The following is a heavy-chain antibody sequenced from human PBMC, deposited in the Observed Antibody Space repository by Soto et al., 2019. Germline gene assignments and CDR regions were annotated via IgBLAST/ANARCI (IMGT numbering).Heavy chain of an antibody. Sequence: PSETLSLTCSVSGGPVSSGYNYWSWIRQSPGKGLEWIGYISGSGSTGYNPSLKNRLTMSVDRSKNQFTLRLTSVTAADTAVYFCATESGSTYGYFDYWGQGTQVTVSS. D-gene: IGHD5-18*01. V-gene: IGHV4-30-4*01. CDR1: GGPVSSGYNY. J-gene: IGHJ4*02. CDR2: ISGSGST. CDR3: ATESGSTYGYFDY.